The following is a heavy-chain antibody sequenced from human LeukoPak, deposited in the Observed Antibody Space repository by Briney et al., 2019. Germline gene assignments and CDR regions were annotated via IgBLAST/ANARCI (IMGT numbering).Heavy chain of an antibody. Sequence: ASVKVSCKASGYTFTGCYMHWVRQAPGQGLEWMGWINPNSGGTNYAQKFQGRVTMTRDTSISTAYMELSRLRSDDTAVYYCARDLDYYYDSSGQPERHWGQGTLVTVSS. CDR1: GYTFTGCY. CDR3: ARDLDYYYDSSGQPERH. CDR2: INPNSGGT. V-gene: IGHV1-2*02. D-gene: IGHD3-22*01. J-gene: IGHJ4*02.